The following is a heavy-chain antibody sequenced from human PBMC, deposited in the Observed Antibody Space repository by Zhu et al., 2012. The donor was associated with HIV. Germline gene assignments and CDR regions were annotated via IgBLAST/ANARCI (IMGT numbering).Heavy chain of an antibody. CDR3: ARDSPLYRDTDGYPLWGXFDI. D-gene: IGHD2-8*01. CDR1: GDSMSNYY. CDR2: IYYTGTT. V-gene: IGHV4-59*01. J-gene: IGHJ3*02. Sequence: QVQLQESGPRLVRPSEALSLTCTVSGDSMSNYYWSWIRQPPGKGLEWIGYIYYTGTTNYNPSLKSRVTISIERSKNQFSLKLASVTAADTAVYYCARDSPLYRDTDGYPLWGXFDIWGHGTVVTVSS.